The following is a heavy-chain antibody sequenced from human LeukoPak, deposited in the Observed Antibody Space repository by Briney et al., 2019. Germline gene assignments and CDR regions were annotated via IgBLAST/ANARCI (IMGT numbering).Heavy chain of an antibody. V-gene: IGHV3-7*01. J-gene: IGHJ4*02. CDR1: GFTFSSYW. Sequence: GGSLRLSCAASGFTFSSYWMSWVRQAPGKGLEWVANIKQDGSDKYYVDSVKGRFTISRDNAKNSLYLQMNSLRAEDTAVYYCAKDYYGSGSSFDYWGQGTLVTVSS. CDR3: AKDYYGSGSSFDY. D-gene: IGHD3-10*01. CDR2: IKQDGSDK.